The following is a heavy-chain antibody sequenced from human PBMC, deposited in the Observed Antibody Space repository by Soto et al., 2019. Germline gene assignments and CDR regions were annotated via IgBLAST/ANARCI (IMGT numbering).Heavy chain of an antibody. CDR3: AGSGSSPYYYYYGMDV. CDR2: IYYSGST. J-gene: IGHJ6*02. D-gene: IGHD3-10*01. CDR1: GGSISSYC. V-gene: IGHV4-59*01. Sequence: SETLSLTCTVSGGSISSYCWSWIRQPPGKGLEWIGYIYYSGSTNYNPSLKSRVTISVDTSKNQFSLKLSSVTAADTTVYYCAGSGSSPYYYYYGMDVWGQGTTVTVSS.